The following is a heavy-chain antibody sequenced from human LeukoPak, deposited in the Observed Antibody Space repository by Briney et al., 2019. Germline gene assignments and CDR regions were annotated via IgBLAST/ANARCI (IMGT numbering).Heavy chain of an antibody. Sequence: GGSLRLPCAVSGFTFSNAWMTWVRQIPGKGLEWVGRIKSKTDGGTTDYATPVKGRFTISRDDPKNTLYLQMNSLKTEDTAVYYCTTNPYSSSWLAGAFAIWGQGTMVTVSS. CDR1: GFTFSNAW. CDR3: TTNPYSSSWLAGAFAI. CDR2: IKSKTDGGTT. V-gene: IGHV3-15*01. D-gene: IGHD6-13*01. J-gene: IGHJ3*02.